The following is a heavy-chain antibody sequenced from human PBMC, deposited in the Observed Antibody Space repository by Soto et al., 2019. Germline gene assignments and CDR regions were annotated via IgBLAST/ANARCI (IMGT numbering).Heavy chain of an antibody. CDR1: GNIFINYG. V-gene: IGHV1-18*01. Sequence: QVQLVQSGDEVKKPGASVKVSCKASGNIFINYGIAWVGQAPGQGLEWMGWISPYTGNTHSATKIQGRLTMTTDTSTSTAYMDLGSLTSDDTAVYYCVMVDNYVTPTPQDVWGQGTTVTVSS. D-gene: IGHD3-16*01. CDR2: ISPYTGNT. CDR3: VMVDNYVTPTPQDV. J-gene: IGHJ6*02.